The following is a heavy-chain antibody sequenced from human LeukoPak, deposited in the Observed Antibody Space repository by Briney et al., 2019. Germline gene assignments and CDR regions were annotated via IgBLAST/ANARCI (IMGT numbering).Heavy chain of an antibody. D-gene: IGHD3-10*01. CDR3: ARALSSLLWFGEPQDNWFDP. Sequence: SVKVSCKASGGTFSSYAISWVRQAPGQGLEWMGRIIPILGIANYAQKFQGRVTITADKSTSTAYMELSSLRSEDTAVYYCARALSSLLWFGEPQDNWFDPWGQGTLVTVSS. CDR2: IIPILGIA. V-gene: IGHV1-69*04. CDR1: GGTFSSYA. J-gene: IGHJ5*02.